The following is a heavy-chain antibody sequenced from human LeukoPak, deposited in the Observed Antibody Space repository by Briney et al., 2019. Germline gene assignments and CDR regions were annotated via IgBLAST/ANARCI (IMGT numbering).Heavy chain of an antibody. CDR3: ARYYYDSSDQLIDAFDI. V-gene: IGHV4-30-4*01. J-gene: IGHJ3*02. CDR2: IYYSGST. D-gene: IGHD3-22*01. CDR1: GGSISSGDYY. Sequence: PSQTLSLTCTVSGGSISSGDYYWSWIRQPPGKGLEWIGYIYYSGSTYYNPSLKSRVTISVDTSKNQFSLKLSSVTAADTAVYYCARYYYDSSDQLIDAFDIWGQGTMVTVSS.